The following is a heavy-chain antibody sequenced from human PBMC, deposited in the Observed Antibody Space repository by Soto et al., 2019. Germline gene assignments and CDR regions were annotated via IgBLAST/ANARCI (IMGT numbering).Heavy chain of an antibody. V-gene: IGHV1-46*01. CDR1: GYTFTNYY. Sequence: QVQLVQSGATVKKPGASVKISCKASGYTFTNYYIHWVRQAPGQGLEWMGMINPSGGSTTYAQKFQDRVTMTRDTSTTTVYMEVSSLRSEDTAVYHCARDRLRYSSAYYFDFWGQGTLVTVSS. CDR2: INPSGGST. J-gene: IGHJ4*02. D-gene: IGHD5-18*01. CDR3: ARDRLRYSSAYYFDF.